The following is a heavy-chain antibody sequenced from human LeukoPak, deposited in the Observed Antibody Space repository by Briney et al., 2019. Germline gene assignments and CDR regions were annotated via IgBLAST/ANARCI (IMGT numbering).Heavy chain of an antibody. CDR2: INSDGIST. V-gene: IGHV3-74*01. CDR3: ARDGNYYDSSGPAEY. CDR1: RFTLSRYW. D-gene: IGHD3-22*01. J-gene: IGHJ4*02. Sequence: RGSLRLSCAASRFTLSRYWTHWGRQAPGKGLVWVSRINSDGISTSYADSVKGRFTISRDNAKNTLYLQMNRLRAEDTAVYYCARDGNYYDSSGPAEYWGQGTLVTASS.